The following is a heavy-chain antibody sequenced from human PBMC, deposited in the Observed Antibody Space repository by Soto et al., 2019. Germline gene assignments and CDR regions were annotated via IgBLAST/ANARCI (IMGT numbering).Heavy chain of an antibody. J-gene: IGHJ4*02. CDR3: ARARNMYFDY. V-gene: IGHV4-61*01. CDR1: GGSMSTGSYF. CDR2: VFRSGSI. D-gene: IGHD1-1*01. Sequence: QVHLQESGPGLVRPSESLSLTCNVSGGSMSTGSYFWSWVRQPPGKGLEWIGYVFRSGSINYRPSFKSRVTISIDTSKNQFSLMLKSVTAADTAVYFCARARNMYFDYWGQGALVTVSS.